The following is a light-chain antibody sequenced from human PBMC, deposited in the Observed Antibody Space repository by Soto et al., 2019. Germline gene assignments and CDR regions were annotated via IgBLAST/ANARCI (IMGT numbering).Light chain of an antibody. V-gene: IGKV3-20*01. CDR2: GAS. CDR1: QSVSSSS. J-gene: IGKJ4*01. Sequence: EIVLTQSPGTLSLSPGERATLSCRASQSVSSSSLAWYQQKPGQAPRLLIYGASNRATAIPDRFDGSGSGTDFTLTISRLEPEDFAVYYCQQYTRRPRTFGGGTKVEIK. CDR3: QQYTRRPRT.